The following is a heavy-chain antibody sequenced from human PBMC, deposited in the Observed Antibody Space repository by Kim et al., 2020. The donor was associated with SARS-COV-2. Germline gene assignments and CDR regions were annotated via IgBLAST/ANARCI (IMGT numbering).Heavy chain of an antibody. D-gene: IGHD3-10*01. CDR3: VARSMVRGAGYGMDV. CDR1: GFSFSRYG. Sequence: GGSLRLSCAASGFSFSRYGMHWVRQAPGKGLEWVAIISYDGSNKDYADSVKGRFTISRDDAKNTLYLQMNSLREEDTAVYYCVARSMVRGAGYGMDVWGKGPTFTVPP. J-gene: IGHJ6*04. V-gene: IGHV3-30*03. CDR2: ISYDGSNK.